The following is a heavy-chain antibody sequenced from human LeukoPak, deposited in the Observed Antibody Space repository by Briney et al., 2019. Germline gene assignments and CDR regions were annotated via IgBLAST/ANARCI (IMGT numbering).Heavy chain of an antibody. CDR3: ARGGSGYDDNWFDP. V-gene: IGHV1-69*05. Sequence: SVKVSCKASGGTFSSYAISWVRQAPGQGLEWMGGVIPIFGTANYAQKFQGRVTITTDKSTSTAYMELSSLRSEDTAVYYCARGGSGYDDNWFDPWGQGTLVTVSS. D-gene: IGHD5-12*01. J-gene: IGHJ5*02. CDR1: GGTFSSYA. CDR2: VIPIFGTA.